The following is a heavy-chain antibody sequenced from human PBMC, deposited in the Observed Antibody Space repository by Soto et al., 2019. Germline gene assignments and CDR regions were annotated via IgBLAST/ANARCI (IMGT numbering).Heavy chain of an antibody. D-gene: IGHD3-3*01. J-gene: IGHJ3*02. Sequence: QVQLQQWGAGLWKPSETLSLTCALYGGSVSGFYWSWIRQPPGKGLAWIGEINHSGITNYNPSLKRRVTISVDTSKNQFSLKLSSVTAADTAVYYCARGGGITTFGVVIEAFDIWGQGTMVTVAS. CDR1: GGSVSGFY. CDR2: INHSGIT. CDR3: ARGGGITTFGVVIEAFDI. V-gene: IGHV4-34*01.